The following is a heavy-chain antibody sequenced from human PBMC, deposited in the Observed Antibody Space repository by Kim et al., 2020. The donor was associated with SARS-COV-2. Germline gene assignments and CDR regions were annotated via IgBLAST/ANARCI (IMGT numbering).Heavy chain of an antibody. CDR2: IYSDGST. CDR1: GFTVSSNY. J-gene: IGHJ4*02. D-gene: IGHD2-21*02. Sequence: GGSMRLSCTASGFTVSSNYMSWVRQGPGKGLEWVSIIYSDGSTYYADSVKGRFTFSRDNSKNTLFLQMNSLKTEDTAVYYCARGVVTYCGGDCYFSWGQGSLVTVSP. V-gene: IGHV3-53*01. CDR3: ARGVVTYCGGDCYFS.